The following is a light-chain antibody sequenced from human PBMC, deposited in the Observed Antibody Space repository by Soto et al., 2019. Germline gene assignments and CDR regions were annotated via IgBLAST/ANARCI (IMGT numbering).Light chain of an antibody. V-gene: IGLV2-18*01. Sequence: QSALTQPPSVSGSPGQSVTISCTGTSSDVGSYNRVSWYQQPPGTAPKLMIYEVSNRPSGVPDRFSGSKSGNTASLTISGLQAEDEADYYCSLYTSSGGVVFGGGTKVTVL. CDR3: SLYTSSGGVV. CDR2: EVS. J-gene: IGLJ2*01. CDR1: SSDVGSYNR.